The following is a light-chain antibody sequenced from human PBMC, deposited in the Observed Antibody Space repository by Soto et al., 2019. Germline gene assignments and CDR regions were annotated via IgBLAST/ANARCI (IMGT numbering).Light chain of an antibody. CDR2: AAS. CDR1: QYIGTS. Sequence: DIQMTQSPSSLSASVGDRVTITCRVNQYIGTSLNWYQQKPGKAPKLLIFAASTLHSGVPSRFSGSGSGTDFTLTINTLQPEDFATYCCQQSYSPPQTFGQGTKVEIK. CDR3: QQSYSPPQT. V-gene: IGKV1-39*01. J-gene: IGKJ1*01.